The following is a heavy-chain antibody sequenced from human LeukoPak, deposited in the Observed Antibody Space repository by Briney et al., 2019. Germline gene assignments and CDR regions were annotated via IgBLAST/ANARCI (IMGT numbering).Heavy chain of an antibody. CDR2: INQDGSAK. CDR1: GFTFSRDW. V-gene: IGHV3-7*01. Sequence: PGGSLRLSCAASGFTFSRDWMNWVRQAPGKGLEWVANINQDGSAKYYVDSVKGRFTISRDNAKNSLYLQMNSLRAEDTAVYYCARDPDTIVGVNFHYWGQGTLVTVSS. CDR3: ARDPDTIVGVNFHY. J-gene: IGHJ4*02. D-gene: IGHD3-16*01.